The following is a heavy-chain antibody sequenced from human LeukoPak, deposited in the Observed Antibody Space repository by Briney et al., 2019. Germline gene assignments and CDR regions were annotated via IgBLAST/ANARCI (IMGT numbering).Heavy chain of an antibody. CDR1: GYTFTGYY. V-gene: IGHV1-2*06. Sequence: ASVKVSCKASGYTFTGYYMHWVRQARGQGLEWMGRINPNSGGTNYAQKFQGRVTMTRDTSISTAYMELSRLRSDDTAVYYCARAYCSGGSCYSRWFDPWGQGTLVTVSS. CDR3: ARAYCSGGSCYSRWFDP. D-gene: IGHD2-15*01. J-gene: IGHJ5*02. CDR2: INPNSGGT.